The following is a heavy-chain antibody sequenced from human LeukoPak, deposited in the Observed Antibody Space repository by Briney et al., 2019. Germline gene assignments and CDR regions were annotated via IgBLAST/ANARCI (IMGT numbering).Heavy chain of an antibody. Sequence: PGGSLRLSCAASGFTFSTSVMHWVRQAPGKGLEWLSFIRFDGSEKYYADSVKGRFTISRDNAKNSLYLQMNSLRAEDTAVYYCAELGITMIGGVWGKGTTVTISS. CDR1: GFTFSTSV. CDR2: IRFDGSEK. D-gene: IGHD3-10*02. V-gene: IGHV3-30*02. CDR3: AELGITMIGGV. J-gene: IGHJ6*04.